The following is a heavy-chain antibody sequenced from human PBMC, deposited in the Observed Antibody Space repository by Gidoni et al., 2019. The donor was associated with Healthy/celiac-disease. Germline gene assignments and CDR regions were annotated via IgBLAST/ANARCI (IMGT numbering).Heavy chain of an antibody. CDR1: GFTFSSYG. V-gene: IGHV3-33*01. Sequence: QVQLVESGGGVVQPGRSLRLSCAASGFTFSSYGMHWVRQAPGKGLEWVAVIWYDGSNKYYADSVKGRFTISRDNSKNTLYLQMNSLRAEDTAVYYCAREIYDSSQMDVWGQGTTVTVSS. D-gene: IGHD3-22*01. CDR2: IWYDGSNK. CDR3: AREIYDSSQMDV. J-gene: IGHJ6*02.